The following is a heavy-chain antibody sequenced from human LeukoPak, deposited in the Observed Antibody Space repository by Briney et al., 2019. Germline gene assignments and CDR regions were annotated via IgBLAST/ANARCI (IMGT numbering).Heavy chain of an antibody. V-gene: IGHV4-38-2*02. Sequence: PSETLSLTCTVSGYSISSGYYWGWIRQPPGKGLEWIGSIYHSGSTYYNPSLKSRVTISVDTSKNQFSLKLSSVTAADTAVYYCARVGVTLPRGYFDYWGQGTLVTVSS. D-gene: IGHD2-21*02. CDR2: IYHSGST. CDR3: ARVGVTLPRGYFDY. J-gene: IGHJ4*02. CDR1: GYSISSGYY.